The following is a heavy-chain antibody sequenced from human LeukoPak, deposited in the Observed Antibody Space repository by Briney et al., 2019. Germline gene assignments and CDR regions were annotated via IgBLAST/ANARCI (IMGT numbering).Heavy chain of an antibody. CDR1: GYSFTSYW. CDR3: ARKAAAGTGYSDY. CDR2: IYPGDSDT. Sequence: GESLKISCKGSGYSFTSYWIGWVRQMPGKGLEWMGIIYPGDSDTRYSPSFQGQVTISADKSIITAYLQWSSLKASDTSMYYCARKAAAGTGYSDYWGQGTLVTVSS. D-gene: IGHD6-13*01. J-gene: IGHJ4*02. V-gene: IGHV5-51*01.